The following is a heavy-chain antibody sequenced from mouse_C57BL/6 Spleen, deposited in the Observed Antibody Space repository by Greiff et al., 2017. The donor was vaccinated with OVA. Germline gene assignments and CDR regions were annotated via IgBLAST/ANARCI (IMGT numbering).Heavy chain of an antibody. V-gene: IGHV1-15*01. Sequence: QVQLQQSGAELVRPGASVTLSCKASGYTFTDYEMHWVKQTPVHGLAWIGAIDPETGGTAYNQKFKGKAILTADKSSSTAYMELRSLTSEDSAVYDCTRRGGAYYAMDYWGQGTSVTVSS. CDR2: IDPETGGT. CDR3: TRRGGAYYAMDY. J-gene: IGHJ4*01. D-gene: IGHD1-1*02. CDR1: GYTFTDYE.